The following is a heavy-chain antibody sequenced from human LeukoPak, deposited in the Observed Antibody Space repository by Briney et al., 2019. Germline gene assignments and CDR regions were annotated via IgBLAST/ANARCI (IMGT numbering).Heavy chain of an antibody. D-gene: IGHD2-2*01. J-gene: IGHJ5*02. Sequence: SETLSLTCTVSGGSISSYYWSWIRQPPGKGLERIGYIYYSGSTNYNPSLKSRVTISVDTSKNQFSLKLSSMTAADTAVYYCARDILGYCSSTSCPNWFDPWGQGTLVTVSS. CDR2: IYYSGST. V-gene: IGHV4-59*01. CDR1: GGSISSYY. CDR3: ARDILGYCSSTSCPNWFDP.